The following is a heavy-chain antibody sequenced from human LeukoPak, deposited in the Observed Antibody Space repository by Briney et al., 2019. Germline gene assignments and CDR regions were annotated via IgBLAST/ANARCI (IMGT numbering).Heavy chain of an antibody. V-gene: IGHV3-48*04. J-gene: IGHJ6*02. CDR2: ISSSSSTI. Sequence: PGGSLRLSCAASGFTFSSYAMHWVRQAPGKGLEWVSYISSSSSTIYYADSVKGRFTISRDNAKNSLYLQMNSLRAEDTAVYYCARAVGYYYYGMDVWGQGTTVTVSS. CDR3: ARAVGYYYYGMDV. CDR1: GFTFSSYA.